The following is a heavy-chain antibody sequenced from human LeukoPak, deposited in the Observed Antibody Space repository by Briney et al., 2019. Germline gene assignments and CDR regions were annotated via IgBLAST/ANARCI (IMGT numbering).Heavy chain of an antibody. D-gene: IGHD4-17*01. CDR3: ARDGTVTAGPFDP. Sequence: GRSRRLSCALPGIPLSTLGIHWPRQAPGKGREWVAFKWYDGSNNDYADSVKGRFTISRDNSKNTLYLQMNSLTAEDTAVYYCARDGTVTAGPFDPWGGGTLVTVSS. J-gene: IGHJ5*02. CDR1: GIPLSTLG. V-gene: IGHV3-33*01. CDR2: KWYDGSNN.